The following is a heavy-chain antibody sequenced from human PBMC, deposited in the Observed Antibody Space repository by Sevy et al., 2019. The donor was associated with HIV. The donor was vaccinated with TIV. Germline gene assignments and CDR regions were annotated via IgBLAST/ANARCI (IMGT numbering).Heavy chain of an antibody. J-gene: IGHJ5*02. CDR2: IYHSGST. CDR3: ARGSRFLEWLKAPQNNWFDP. Sequence: SETLSLTCTVSGYSISSGYYWGWIRQPPGKGLEWIGSIYHSGSTYYNPSLKSRVTISVDTSKYQFSLKLSSVTAADTAVYYCARGSRFLEWLKAPQNNWFDPWGQGTLVTVSS. V-gene: IGHV4-38-2*02. D-gene: IGHD3-3*01. CDR1: GYSISSGYY.